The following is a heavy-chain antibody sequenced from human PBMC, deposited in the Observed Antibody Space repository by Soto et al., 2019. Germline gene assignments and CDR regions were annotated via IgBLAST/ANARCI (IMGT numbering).Heavy chain of an antibody. V-gene: IGHV4-4*02. D-gene: IGHD6-19*01. J-gene: IGHJ4*02. CDR2: IYHTGRT. CDR1: GGSISSSNW. Sequence: ASETLSLTCAVSGGSISSSNWWSWVRQPPGKGLEWIGEIYHTGRTNYNPSLNIRVTISVDKSKNQFSLKLTSVTAADTAVYYCARDRRIAVAGGLDYWGQGTLVTVSS. CDR3: ARDRRIAVAGGLDY.